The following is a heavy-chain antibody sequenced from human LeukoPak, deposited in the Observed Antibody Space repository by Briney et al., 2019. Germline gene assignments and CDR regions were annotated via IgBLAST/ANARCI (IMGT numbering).Heavy chain of an antibody. CDR1: GASVSSGSYY. CDR2: IYTSGST. CDR3: ARAQLRFGYYYYMDV. Sequence: SETLSLTCTVSGASVSSGSYYWSWIRQPAGEGLEWIGRIYTSGSTNYNPSLKSRVTMSVDTSKNQFSLKLSSVTAADTAVYYCARAQLRFGYYYYMDVWGKGTTVTVSS. J-gene: IGHJ6*03. V-gene: IGHV4-61*02. D-gene: IGHD3-3*01.